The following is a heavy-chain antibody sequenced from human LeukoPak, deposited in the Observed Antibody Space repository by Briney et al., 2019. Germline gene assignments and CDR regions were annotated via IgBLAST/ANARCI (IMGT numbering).Heavy chain of an antibody. D-gene: IGHD6-13*01. CDR3: AREGTAGTY. CDR2: IWFDGSNK. Sequence: GRSLRLSCAASGFIFSNDAMHWVRQAPGKGLEWVAFIWFDGSNKHYADSVKGRFTISRDNSEDTLYLQMNSLRAEDTAVYYCAREGTAGTYWGQGTLVTVSS. V-gene: IGHV3-33*01. CDR1: GFIFSNDA. J-gene: IGHJ4*02.